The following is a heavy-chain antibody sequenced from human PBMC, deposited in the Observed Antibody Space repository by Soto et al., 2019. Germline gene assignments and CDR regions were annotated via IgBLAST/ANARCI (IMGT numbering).Heavy chain of an antibody. CDR2: VYNDGEST. D-gene: IGHD2-15*01. CDR3: EVRPGYSTRGDY. Sequence: EVQLVESGGCVVQPGGSLRLSFAASGLTFRTYWVILVRQAPGTGPVWVSRVYNDGESTLYAASVPGRFTISRDNAKNTVYLQMSDLRVEDSAMYYCEVRPGYSTRGDYWGRVTLVTVSS. CDR1: GLTFRTYW. V-gene: IGHV3-74*03. J-gene: IGHJ4*02.